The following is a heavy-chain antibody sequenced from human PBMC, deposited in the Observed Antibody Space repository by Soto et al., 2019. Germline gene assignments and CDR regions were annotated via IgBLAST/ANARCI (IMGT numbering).Heavy chain of an antibody. Sequence: ASVKVSCKASGYTFTSYGISWVRQAPGQGLEWVGWISAYNGNTNYAQKLQGRVTMTTDTSTSTAYMELRSLRSDDTAVYYCARDRSSIAAAGDAFDIWGQGTMVTVSS. D-gene: IGHD6-13*01. CDR1: GYTFTSYG. CDR2: ISAYNGNT. CDR3: ARDRSSIAAAGDAFDI. V-gene: IGHV1-18*01. J-gene: IGHJ3*02.